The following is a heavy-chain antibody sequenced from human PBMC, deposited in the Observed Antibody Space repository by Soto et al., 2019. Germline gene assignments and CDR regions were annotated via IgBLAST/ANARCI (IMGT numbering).Heavy chain of an antibody. Sequence: QVQLQESGPGLVKPSETLSLTCTVSGGSISSYYWSWIRQPPGKGLEWIGYIYYSGSTNYNPSLTSRVTMSVDTSKNQSSLKLRSVTAADTAVYYCARTQGSGTNWDFDLWGRGTLVTFS. CDR2: IYYSGST. J-gene: IGHJ2*01. V-gene: IGHV4-59*08. CDR3: ARTQGSGTNWDFDL. CDR1: GGSISSYY.